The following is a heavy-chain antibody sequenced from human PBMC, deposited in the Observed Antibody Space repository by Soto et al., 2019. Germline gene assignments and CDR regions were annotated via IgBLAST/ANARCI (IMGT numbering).Heavy chain of an antibody. Sequence: QEQLVESGGGVVHPGRSLRLSCAASGFTFGSYGMHWVRQAPGKGLERVAVIWHDGSNKYYGDFLKGRFRISRDNSKNTLYLQMNSPRADDTAVYYCAREGFYSRSSKYSGYHYYGMDVWGQGTRVTVSS. V-gene: IGHV3-33*01. CDR3: AREGFYSRSSKYSGYHYYGMDV. J-gene: IGHJ6*02. CDR1: GFTFGSYG. CDR2: IWHDGSNK. D-gene: IGHD6-6*01.